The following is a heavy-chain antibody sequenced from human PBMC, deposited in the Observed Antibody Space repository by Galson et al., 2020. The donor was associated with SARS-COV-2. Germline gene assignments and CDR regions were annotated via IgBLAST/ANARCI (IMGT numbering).Heavy chain of an antibody. CDR2: ISAYNGNT. CDR3: ARVGVEITMMVVATGWFDR. Sequence: ASVKVSCKASGYTFTSYGISWVRQAPGQGLEWMGWISAYNGNTNYAQKLQGRVTMTTDTSTSTAYMELRSLRSDDTAVYYCARVGVEITMMVVATGWFDRWGQGTLVTVSS. V-gene: IGHV1-18*04. CDR1: GYTFTSYG. D-gene: IGHD3-22*01. J-gene: IGHJ5*02.